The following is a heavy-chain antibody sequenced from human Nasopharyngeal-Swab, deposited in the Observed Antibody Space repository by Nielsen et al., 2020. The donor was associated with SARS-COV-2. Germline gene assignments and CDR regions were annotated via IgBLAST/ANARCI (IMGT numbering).Heavy chain of an antibody. CDR2: ISWDSGTI. CDR3: AKRRALLHLWGRSNYLDS. D-gene: IGHD5-18*01. V-gene: IGHV3-9*01. CDR1: GFTFDEYA. J-gene: IGHJ4*02. Sequence: GGSLRLSCVVSGFTFDEYAMHWVRQAPGKGLEWVSGISWDSGTIAYADSVKGRFTISRDNARNSLFLQMKSLRAEDTAFYYCAKRRALLHLWGRSNYLDSWGQGALVTVSS.